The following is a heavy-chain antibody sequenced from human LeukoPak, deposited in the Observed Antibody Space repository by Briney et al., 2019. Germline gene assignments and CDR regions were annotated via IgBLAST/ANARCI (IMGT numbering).Heavy chain of an antibody. CDR1: GFTFSSYA. D-gene: IGHD2-15*01. J-gene: IGHJ4*02. CDR3: AKDRNVALVAATRSDH. CDR2: ISGSGGST. Sequence: GGSLRLSCPASGFTFSSYAMTWVRQAPGKGLEWVSGISGSGGSTYYADSVKGRFTISRDNPKNTLYLQMNSLRAEDTAVYYCAKDRNVALVAATRSDHWGQGTLVTVSP. V-gene: IGHV3-23*01.